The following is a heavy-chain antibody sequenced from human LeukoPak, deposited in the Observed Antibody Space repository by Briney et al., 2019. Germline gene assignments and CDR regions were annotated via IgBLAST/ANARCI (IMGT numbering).Heavy chain of an antibody. J-gene: IGHJ5*02. Sequence: ASVKVSCKASGYTFTSYDINWVRQATGQGLEWMGWMNPNSGNTGYAQKIQGRVTMTRNTSISTAYMELSSLRSDDTAVYYCARAGYGENWFDPWGQGTLVTVSS. V-gene: IGHV1-8*01. CDR2: MNPNSGNT. CDR1: GYTFTSYD. D-gene: IGHD4-17*01. CDR3: ARAGYGENWFDP.